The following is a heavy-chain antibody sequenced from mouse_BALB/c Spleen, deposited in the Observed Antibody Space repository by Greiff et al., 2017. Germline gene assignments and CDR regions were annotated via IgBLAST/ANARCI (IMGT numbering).Heavy chain of an antibody. CDR2: ISSGGSYT. V-gene: IGHV5-6*01. CDR3: ARHEDGNYDFDY. CDR1: GFTFSSYG. D-gene: IGHD2-1*01. J-gene: IGHJ2*01. Sequence: EVKLMESGGDLVKPGGSLKLSCAASGFTFSSYGMSWVRQTPDKRLEWVATISSGGSYTYYPDSVKGRFTISRDNAKNTLYLQMSSLKSEDTAMYYCARHEDGNYDFDYWGQGTTLTVSS.